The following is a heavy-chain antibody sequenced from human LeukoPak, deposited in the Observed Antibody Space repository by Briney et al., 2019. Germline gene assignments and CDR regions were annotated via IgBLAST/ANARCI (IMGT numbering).Heavy chain of an antibody. CDR3: ARRSHIVPTT. CDR1: GFTFSDYY. D-gene: IGHD5-12*01. V-gene: IGHV3-11*03. CDR2: ISSSSSYT. J-gene: IGHJ1*01. Sequence: PGGSLRLSCAASGFTFSDYYMTWIRQAPGKGLEWVSYISSSSSYTNYADSVKGRFTISRDNAKNSVFLQMNSLRAEDTAVYYCARRSHIVPTTWGQGALAPVSS.